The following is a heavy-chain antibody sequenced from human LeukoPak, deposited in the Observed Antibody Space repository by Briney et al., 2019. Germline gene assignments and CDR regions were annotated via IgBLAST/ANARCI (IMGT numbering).Heavy chain of an antibody. CDR3: ARRQLRYFDWLPFDY. Sequence: PSETLSLTCTVSGGSISSSSYYWGWIRQPPGKGLEWIGSIYYSGSTYYNPSLKSRVTISVDTSKNQFSPKLSSVTAADTAVYYFARRQLRYFDWLPFDYWGQGTLVTVSS. V-gene: IGHV4-39*07. CDR2: IYYSGST. CDR1: GGSISSSSYY. J-gene: IGHJ4*02. D-gene: IGHD3-9*01.